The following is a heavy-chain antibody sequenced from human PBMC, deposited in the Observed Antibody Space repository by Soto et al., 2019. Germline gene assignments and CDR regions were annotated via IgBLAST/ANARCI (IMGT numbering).Heavy chain of an antibody. D-gene: IGHD2-15*01. V-gene: IGHV3-48*02. J-gene: IGHJ6*02. CDR3: AKDGGSFYYDGMDV. CDR2: ISKSSTTI. Sequence: GGSLRLSCAASGFTFSSYNMNWVRQAPGKGLEWIADISKSSTTINYADSVKGRFTISRDNAKNSLYLQMNSLMDEDTAVYYCAKDGGSFYYDGMDVWGQGTTVTVSS. CDR1: GFTFSSYN.